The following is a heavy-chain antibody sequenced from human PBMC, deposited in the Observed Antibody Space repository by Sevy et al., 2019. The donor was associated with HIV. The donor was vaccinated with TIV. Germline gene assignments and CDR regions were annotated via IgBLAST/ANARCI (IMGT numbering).Heavy chain of an antibody. CDR3: AKSQAGYYGSGSYWGNAFDI. V-gene: IGHV3-23*01. D-gene: IGHD3-10*01. J-gene: IGHJ3*02. Sequence: GGSLRLSCAASGFTFSSYAMSRVRQAPGKGLEWVSAISGSGGSTYYADSVKGRFTISRDNSKNTLYLQMNSLRAEDTAVYYSAKSQAGYYGSGSYWGNAFDIWGQGTMVTVSS. CDR2: ISGSGGST. CDR1: GFTFSSYA.